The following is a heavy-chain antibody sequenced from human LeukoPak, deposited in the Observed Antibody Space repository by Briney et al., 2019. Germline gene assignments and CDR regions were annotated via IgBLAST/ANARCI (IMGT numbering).Heavy chain of an antibody. D-gene: IGHD3-22*01. Sequence: GRSLRFSCAASGFTFSSYGMHWVRQAPGKGLEWVAVIWYDGSNKYYADSVKGRFTISRDNSKNTLYLQMNSLRAEDTAVYYCARTPYYYDSSGYDDAFDIWGQGTMVTVSS. J-gene: IGHJ3*02. CDR3: ARTPYYYDSSGYDDAFDI. CDR1: GFTFSSYG. CDR2: IWYDGSNK. V-gene: IGHV3-33*01.